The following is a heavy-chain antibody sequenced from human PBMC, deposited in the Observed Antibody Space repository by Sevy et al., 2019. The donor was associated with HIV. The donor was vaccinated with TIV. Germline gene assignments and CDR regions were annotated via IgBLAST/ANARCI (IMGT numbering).Heavy chain of an antibody. V-gene: IGHV1-46*01. D-gene: IGHD2-2*01. CDR2: INPSGGST. J-gene: IGHJ4*02. Sequence: ASVKVSCKASGYTFTSYYMHWVRQAPGQGLEWMGIINPSGGSTSYAQKFQGRVTMTRDTSTSTVYMELSSLRAEDTAVYYCARDGADIVVVPAATGGDYWGQGTLVTVSS. CDR3: ARDGADIVVVPAATGGDY. CDR1: GYTFTSYY.